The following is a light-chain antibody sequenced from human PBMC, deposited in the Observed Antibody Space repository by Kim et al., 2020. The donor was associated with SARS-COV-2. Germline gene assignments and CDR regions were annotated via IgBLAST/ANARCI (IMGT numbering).Light chain of an antibody. CDR1: SLRDYY. Sequence: SSELTQDPAVSAALGQTVRITCQGDSLRDYYASWYQQKPGQAPLLVFYGKNNRPSGIPDRFSGSRSGSTASLTITGAQAEDEADYYCNSRDSSGNLLVFGGGTQLTVL. V-gene: IGLV3-19*01. J-gene: IGLJ3*02. CDR2: GKN. CDR3: NSRDSSGNLLV.